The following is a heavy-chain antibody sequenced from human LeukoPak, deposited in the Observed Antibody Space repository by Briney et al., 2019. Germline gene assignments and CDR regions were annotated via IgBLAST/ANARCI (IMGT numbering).Heavy chain of an antibody. CDR2: IYYSGST. Sequence: SETLSLTCTVSGGSISSYYWSWIRQPPGKGLEWIGYIYYSGSTNYNPSLKSRVTISVDTSKNQFSLKLSSVTAADTAVYYCARESYDFWSGYQPPPYYYYMDVWGKGTTVTVSS. CDR3: ARESYDFWSGYQPPPYYYYMDV. D-gene: IGHD3-3*01. V-gene: IGHV4-59*01. J-gene: IGHJ6*03. CDR1: GGSISSYY.